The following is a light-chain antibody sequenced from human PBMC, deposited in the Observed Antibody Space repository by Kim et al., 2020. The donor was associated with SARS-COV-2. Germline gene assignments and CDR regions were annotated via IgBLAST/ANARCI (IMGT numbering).Light chain of an antibody. CDR3: MQALQTPPT. CDR2: LGS. V-gene: IGKV2-28*01. J-gene: IGKJ1*01. CDR1: QSLLHSNGYNY. Sequence: DIVMTQSPLSLPVTPGEPASISCRSSQSLLHSNGYNYLDWYLQKPGQSPQLLIYLGSNRASGVPDRFSGSGSGTDFTLKISRVEAEDVGVYCCMQALQTPPTFGQGTKVDIK.